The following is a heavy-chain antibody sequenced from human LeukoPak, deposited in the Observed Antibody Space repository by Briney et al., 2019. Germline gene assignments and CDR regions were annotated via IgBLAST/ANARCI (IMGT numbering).Heavy chain of an antibody. J-gene: IGHJ5*02. CDR1: GFTFSSYW. CDR3: ARDPGGFLEWLPDWFDP. CDR2: ISSSSSYI. D-gene: IGHD3-3*01. V-gene: IGHV3-21*01. Sequence: GGSLRLSCAASGFTFSSYWMHWVRQAPGKGLEWVSSISSSSSYIYYADSVKGRFTISRDNAKNSLYLQMNSLRAEDTAVYYCARDPGGFLEWLPDWFDPWGQGTLVTVSS.